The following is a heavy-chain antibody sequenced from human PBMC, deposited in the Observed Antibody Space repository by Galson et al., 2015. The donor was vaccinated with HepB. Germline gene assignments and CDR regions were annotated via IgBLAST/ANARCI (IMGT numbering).Heavy chain of an antibody. Sequence: PALVKPTQTLTLTCTFSGFSLSTSGVGVGWIRQPPGKALEWLALIYWDDDKYYSTSLKTRLTISKDTSKNQVVLTMTNMDPVDTATYYCARTSYDSSSVSPYYFDYWGQGTLVTVSS. CDR3: ARTSYDSSSVSPYYFDY. CDR2: IYWDDDK. CDR1: GFSLSTSGVG. D-gene: IGHD3-22*01. V-gene: IGHV2-70*01. J-gene: IGHJ4*02.